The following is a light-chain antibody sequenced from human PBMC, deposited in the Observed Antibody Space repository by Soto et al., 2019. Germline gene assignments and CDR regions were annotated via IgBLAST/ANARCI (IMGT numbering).Light chain of an antibody. V-gene: IGLV7-46*01. CDR1: TGAVTSGHY. CDR2: DTS. CDR3: LLSYSAIGV. J-gene: IGLJ2*01. Sequence: QAVVTQEPSLTVSPGGTVTLTCGSSTGAVTSGHYPYWFQQRPGQAPRTLIFDTSNKHSYTPARFAGSLLGGKAALTLSGAQPEDEADYYCLLSYSAIGVFGGGTQLTVL.